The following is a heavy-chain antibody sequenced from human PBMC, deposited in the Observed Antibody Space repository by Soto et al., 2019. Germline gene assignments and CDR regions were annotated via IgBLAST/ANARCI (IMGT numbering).Heavy chain of an antibody. D-gene: IGHD2-21*02. CDR1: GFTFSGSA. Sequence: GGSLRLSCAASGFTFSGSAMHWVRQASGKGLEWVGRIRDKANSYATAYTATEKGKFTISRDDSKNTAYLQMNSLKTEDTAVYYCTRLYCGGDCDFDSWGQGT. V-gene: IGHV3-73*01. J-gene: IGHJ4*02. CDR2: IRDKANSYAT. CDR3: TRLYCGGDCDFDS.